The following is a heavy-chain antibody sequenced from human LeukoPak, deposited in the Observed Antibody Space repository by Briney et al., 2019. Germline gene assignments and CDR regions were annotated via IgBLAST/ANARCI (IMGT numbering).Heavy chain of an antibody. CDR3: AKDNWNYQYNWFDP. CDR1: GFTFSSYA. CDR2: ISGSGGRT. Sequence: GGSLRLSCAASGFTFSSYAMSWVRQAPGKGLEWVSAISGSGGRTYYADSVKGRFTISRDNSKNTLYLQMNSLRAEDTAVYYCAKDNWNYQYNWFDPWGQGTLVTVSS. J-gene: IGHJ5*02. D-gene: IGHD1-7*01. V-gene: IGHV3-23*01.